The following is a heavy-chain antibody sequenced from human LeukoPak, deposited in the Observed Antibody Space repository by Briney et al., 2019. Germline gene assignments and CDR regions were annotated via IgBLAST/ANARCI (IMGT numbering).Heavy chain of an antibody. CDR1: GYTFTSYG. V-gene: IGHV1-18*01. CDR3: ARTPVRAYYDFWSGYLGGSFDY. J-gene: IGHJ4*02. D-gene: IGHD3-3*01. Sequence: ASVKVSCKASGYTFTSYGISWVRQAPGQGLEWMGWISAYNGNTNYAQKLQGRVTMTTDTSTSTAYMELRSLRSDDTAVYYCARTPVRAYYDFWSGYLGGSFDYWGQGTLVTVSS. CDR2: ISAYNGNT.